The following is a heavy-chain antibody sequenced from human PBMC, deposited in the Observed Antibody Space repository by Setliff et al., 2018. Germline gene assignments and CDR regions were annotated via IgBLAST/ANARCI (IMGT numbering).Heavy chain of an antibody. CDR3: ASCSQNYYGSGSYTLDAFDI. Sequence: PSETLSLTCAVSGGSISSSNWWSWVRQPPGKGLEWIGEIYHSGSTNYNPSLKSQVTISVDKSKNQFSLKLSSVTAADTAVYYCASCSQNYYGSGSYTLDAFDIWGQGTMVTVSS. CDR2: IYHSGST. V-gene: IGHV4-4*02. D-gene: IGHD3-10*01. CDR1: GGSISSSNW. J-gene: IGHJ3*02.